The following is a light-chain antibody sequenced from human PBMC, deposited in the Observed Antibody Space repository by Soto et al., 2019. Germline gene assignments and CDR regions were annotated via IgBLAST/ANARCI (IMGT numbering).Light chain of an antibody. CDR2: EVS. CDR3: SSYTSSTFYV. Sequence: QSVLTPPASVSGSPGQSITISCTGTSSDVGGYNYVSWYQQHPGKAPKLMIYEVSNRPSGVSNRSSGSKSGNTASLTISGLQAEDEADYYCSSYTSSTFYVFGTGTKVTVL. J-gene: IGLJ1*01. CDR1: SSDVGGYNY. V-gene: IGLV2-14*01.